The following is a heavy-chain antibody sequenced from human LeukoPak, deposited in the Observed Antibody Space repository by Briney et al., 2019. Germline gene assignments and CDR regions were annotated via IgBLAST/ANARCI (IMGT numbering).Heavy chain of an antibody. D-gene: IGHD3-22*01. CDR1: VPTFTSYA. CDR2: FIPIFGSP. Sequence: SVKVSCKASVPTFTSYAINWVRQAPGQGLEWMGGFIPIFGSPTYAQKFQGRVTFTTDESTYTVYMELSNLRSDDTAVFYCAGFFYDSSGAAFDLWGQGTMVTVSS. J-gene: IGHJ3*01. CDR3: AGFFYDSSGAAFDL. V-gene: IGHV1-69*05.